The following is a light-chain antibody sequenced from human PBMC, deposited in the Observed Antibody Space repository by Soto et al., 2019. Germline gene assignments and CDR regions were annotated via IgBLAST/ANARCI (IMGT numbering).Light chain of an antibody. V-gene: IGLV2-14*01. J-gene: IGLJ1*01. CDR2: EAS. Sequence: QSVLTQPASVSGSPGQSITISCTGTRSDVGGYNYVSWYQQHPGKAPKLMIYEASHRPSGVSNRFSGSKSGNTASLTISGLQAEDEADYYCSSYTSSSPYVFGTGTKVTVL. CDR1: RSDVGGYNY. CDR3: SSYTSSSPYV.